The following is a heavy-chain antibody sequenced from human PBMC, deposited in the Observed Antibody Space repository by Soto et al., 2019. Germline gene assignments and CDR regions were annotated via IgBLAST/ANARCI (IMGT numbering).Heavy chain of an antibody. CDR2: NYYSGST. CDR3: ARGDSGYDRERVCYYYYYMDV. D-gene: IGHD5-12*01. J-gene: IGHJ6*03. V-gene: IGHV4-59*01. CDR1: GGSISSYY. Sequence: QVQLQESGPGLVKPSETLSLTCTVSGGSISSYYWSWIRQPPGKGLEWIGYNYYSGSTNYNPSLKSRAPISVDTSKNQFSLKLSAVTAADTAVYYCARGDSGYDRERVCYYYYYMDVWGKGTTVTVSS.